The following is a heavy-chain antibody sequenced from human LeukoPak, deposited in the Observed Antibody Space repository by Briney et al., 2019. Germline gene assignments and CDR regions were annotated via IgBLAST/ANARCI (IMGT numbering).Heavy chain of an antibody. J-gene: IGHJ4*02. V-gene: IGHV3-21*01. CDR2: ISSSRSFI. CDR1: GFTFTSDS. D-gene: IGHD2-15*01. Sequence: AGSLRLYCARSGFTFTSDSMNWLRHAPGKGLQGVSSISSSRSFIYYAASVKGRLTISRDNAKNSLYLQMNSLRAEDTAVYYCARVPGYCSGGSCYFYYFDDWGQGTLVTASS. CDR3: ARVPGYCSGGSCYFYYFDD.